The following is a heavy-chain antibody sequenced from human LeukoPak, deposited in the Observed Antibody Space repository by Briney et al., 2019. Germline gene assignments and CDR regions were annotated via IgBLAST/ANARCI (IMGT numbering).Heavy chain of an antibody. CDR3: ASSSNWNYIMAY. Sequence: GASVKVSCEASGGTFSSDAISWVRQAPGQGLEWMGGIIPIFGTANYAQKFQGRVTITTDESTSTAYMELSSLRSEDTAVYYCASSSNWNYIMAYWGQGTLVTVSS. V-gene: IGHV1-69*05. D-gene: IGHD1-7*01. CDR2: IIPIFGTA. CDR1: GGTFSSDA. J-gene: IGHJ4*02.